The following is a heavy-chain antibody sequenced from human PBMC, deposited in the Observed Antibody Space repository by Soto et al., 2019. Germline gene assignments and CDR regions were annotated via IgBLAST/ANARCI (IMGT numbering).Heavy chain of an antibody. Sequence: GASVKVSCNASGYTFTSYAMHWLRQAPGQRLEWMGWINAGNGNTKYSQKFQGRVTITRDTSASTAYMELSSLRSEDTAVYYCARDNIRSSGWRFWGQGTLVTVSS. V-gene: IGHV1-3*01. J-gene: IGHJ4*02. D-gene: IGHD6-19*01. CDR3: ARDNIRSSGWRF. CDR1: GYTFTSYA. CDR2: INAGNGNT.